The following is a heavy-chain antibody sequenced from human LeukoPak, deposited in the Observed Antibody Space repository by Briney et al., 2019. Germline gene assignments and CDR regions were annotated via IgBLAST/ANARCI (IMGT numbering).Heavy chain of an antibody. CDR3: AKPHTPYCSGGTCYVFDL. D-gene: IGHD2-15*01. Sequence: GGSLRLSCAASGFTFSDYYMSWIRQAPGKGLEWVSHISNNGVSKSYADSVKGRYTISRDNSKNTLYLQLNSLRAEDTAVYYCAKPHTPYCSGGTCYVFDLWGQGTLVTVSS. V-gene: IGHV3-23*01. J-gene: IGHJ1*01. CDR2: ISNNGVSK. CDR1: GFTFSDYY.